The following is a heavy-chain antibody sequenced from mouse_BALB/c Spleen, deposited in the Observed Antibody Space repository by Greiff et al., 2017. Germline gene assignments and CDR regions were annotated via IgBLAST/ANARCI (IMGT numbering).Heavy chain of an antibody. D-gene: IGHD2-1*01. Sequence: EVKLMESGGGLVQPGGSLKLSCAASGFTFSSYGMSWVRQTPDKRLELVATINSNGGSTYYPDSVKGRFTISRDNAKNTLYLQMSSLKSEDTAMYYCARVYYGNYLDYWGQGTTLTVSS. CDR3: ARVYYGNYLDY. CDR1: GFTFSSYG. V-gene: IGHV5-6-3*01. J-gene: IGHJ2*01. CDR2: INSNGGST.